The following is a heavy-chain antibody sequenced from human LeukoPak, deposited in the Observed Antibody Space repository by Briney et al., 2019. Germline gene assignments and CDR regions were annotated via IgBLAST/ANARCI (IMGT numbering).Heavy chain of an antibody. CDR1: GFTFSSHG. CDR3: ARVSSSSSWYTDLDY. J-gene: IGHJ4*02. Sequence: PGGSLRLSCAASGFTFSSHGMNWVRQAPGKGLEWVAVISYDGRNKYYADSVKGRFTISRDNSKNTLYLQMNSLRPEDTAVYYCARVSSSSSWYTDLDYWGQGTLVTVSS. CDR2: ISYDGRNK. V-gene: IGHV3-30*03. D-gene: IGHD6-13*01.